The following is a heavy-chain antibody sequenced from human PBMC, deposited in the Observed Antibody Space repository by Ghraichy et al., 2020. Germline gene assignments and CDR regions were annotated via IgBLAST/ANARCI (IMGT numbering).Heavy chain of an antibody. CDR1: GFSLSTSGMC. D-gene: IGHD3-10*01. CDR3: ARIQVSFDYDGSGSYYPHDY. J-gene: IGHJ4*02. V-gene: IGHV2-70*01. CDR2: TDWDDDK. Sequence: SGPTLVKPTQTLTLTCTFSGFSLSTSGMCVSWIRQPPGKPLEWLALTDWDDDKYYSTSLKTRLTISKDTSKNQVVLTMTNMDPVDTATYYCARIQVSFDYDGSGSYYPHDYWGQGTLVTVSS.